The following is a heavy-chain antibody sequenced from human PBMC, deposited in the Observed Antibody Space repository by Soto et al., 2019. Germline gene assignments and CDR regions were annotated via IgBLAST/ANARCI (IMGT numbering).Heavy chain of an antibody. CDR2: SHQSGNT. CDR3: ATRDSGRLY. D-gene: IGHD6-13*01. V-gene: IGHV4-4*02. J-gene: IGHJ4*02. Sequence: QVQLQESGPGLVKPSGTLSLTCAVSGVSISSHDWWTWVRQPPGKGLEWIGESHQSGNTNYNSSLGGRVTISSDKSKNPLSLQLSSVTVADTAVYYCATRDSGRLYWGQGTLVTVSS. CDR1: GVSISSHDW.